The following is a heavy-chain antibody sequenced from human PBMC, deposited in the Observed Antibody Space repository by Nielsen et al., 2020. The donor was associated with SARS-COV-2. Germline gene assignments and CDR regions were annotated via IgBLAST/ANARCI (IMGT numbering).Heavy chain of an antibody. CDR3: ARGGYSYLYFDD. Sequence: GSLRLSCTVSGGSIRSHDWSWIRKSPGKALEGIGYFYYSGSTDYNPSLKSRVSTSKDTSKNQFSLKLNSVTAADTAVYYCARGGYSYLYFDDWGQGTQVIVSS. V-gene: IGHV4-59*11. D-gene: IGHD5-18*01. CDR1: GGSIRSHD. J-gene: IGHJ4*02. CDR2: FYYSGST.